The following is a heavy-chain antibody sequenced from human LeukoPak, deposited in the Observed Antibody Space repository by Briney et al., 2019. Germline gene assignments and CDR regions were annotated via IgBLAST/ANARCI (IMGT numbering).Heavy chain of an antibody. CDR3: ARGPGPADDGGGYCFDY. CDR1: GYTVTSYY. D-gene: IGHD3-22*01. Sequence: ASVKVSCKSSGYTVTSYYLYWVRQAPGQGLEWMGVINPSGGSTTSAQKFQGRVTMTRDTSTSTVYMELRSLRSEDTAVYYCARGPGPADDGGGYCFDYWGQGTLVTVSS. J-gene: IGHJ4*02. V-gene: IGHV1-46*01. CDR2: INPSGGST.